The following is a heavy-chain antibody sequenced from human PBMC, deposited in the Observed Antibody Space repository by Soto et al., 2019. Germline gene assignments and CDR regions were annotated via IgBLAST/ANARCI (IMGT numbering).Heavy chain of an antibody. CDR3: ASGGSYDHY. CDR1: GGSFSGYY. V-gene: IGHV4-34*01. Sequence: QVQLQQWGAGLLKPSETLSLTCAVYGGSFSGYYWSWIRQPPGKGLEWIGEINHSGSTNYNPSLKSRVSISVDTSMNQLSLKLSSVPAADTAVYYCASGGSYDHYVGQGTLVTVSS. CDR2: INHSGST. D-gene: IGHD1-26*01. J-gene: IGHJ4*02.